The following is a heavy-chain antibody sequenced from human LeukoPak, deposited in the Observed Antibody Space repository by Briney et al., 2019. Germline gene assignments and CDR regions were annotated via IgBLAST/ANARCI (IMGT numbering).Heavy chain of an antibody. D-gene: IGHD3-3*01. V-gene: IGHV3-20*04. CDR2: INWNGGST. Sequence: GGSLRLSCAASGFTFDDYGMSWVRQAPGKGLEWVSGINWNGGSTVYADSVKGRFTISRDNAKNSLYLQMNSLRAEDTALYYCARDRTDPIFGVVKGYYFDYWGQGTLVTVSS. J-gene: IGHJ4*02. CDR3: ARDRTDPIFGVVKGYYFDY. CDR1: GFTFDDYG.